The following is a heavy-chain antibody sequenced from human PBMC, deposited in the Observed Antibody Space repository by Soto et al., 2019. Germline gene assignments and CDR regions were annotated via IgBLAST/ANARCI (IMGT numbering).Heavy chain of an antibody. CDR1: GIIFTGYG. CDR2: IRYDENNK. V-gene: IGHV3-30*02. CDR3: AGDGVGGTVFFGYLDY. J-gene: IGHJ4*02. Sequence: QVQLVESGGGVVQPGGSLRLSCAVPGIIFTGYGMHWVRQAPGKGLEWVALIRYDENNKYYADSVKGRFTISRDNSKNTLYLQMNSLRAEDTAVYYCAGDGVGGTVFFGYLDYWGQGALVTVSS. D-gene: IGHD1-26*01.